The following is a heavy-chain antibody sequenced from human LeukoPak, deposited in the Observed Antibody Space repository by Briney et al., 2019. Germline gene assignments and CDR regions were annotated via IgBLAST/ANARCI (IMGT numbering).Heavy chain of an antibody. J-gene: IGHJ4*02. Sequence: PGGSLRLSCAASGITLSVYWMGWVRQAPGKGLEWVANIKQDGREKDYRDSVQGRFTISRDNAKNSLYLQMNSLRAEDTAVYYCARSGSGYFDYWGQGSLVTVSS. CDR3: ARSGSGYFDY. CDR1: GITLSVYW. V-gene: IGHV3-7*03. CDR2: IKQDGREK.